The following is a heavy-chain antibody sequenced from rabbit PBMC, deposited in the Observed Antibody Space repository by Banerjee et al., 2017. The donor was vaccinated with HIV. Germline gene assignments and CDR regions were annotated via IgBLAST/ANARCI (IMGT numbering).Heavy chain of an antibody. V-gene: IGHV1S45*01. Sequence: QEQLEESGGDLVKPGASLTLTCTASGFSLSNNYVMCWVRQAPGKGLEWIACINSSSGNTVYATWARGRFTISKTSSTTVTLQMTSLTAADTATYFCARRAHYDGYDYADFNLWGPGALVTVS. CDR1: GFSLSNNYV. D-gene: IGHD6-1*01. CDR3: ARRAHYDGYDYADFNL. J-gene: IGHJ4*01. CDR2: INSSSGNT.